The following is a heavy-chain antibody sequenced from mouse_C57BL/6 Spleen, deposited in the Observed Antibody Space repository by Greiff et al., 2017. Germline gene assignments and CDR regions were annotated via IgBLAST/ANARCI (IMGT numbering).Heavy chain of an antibody. Sequence: DVQLVESGPGLVKPSQSLSLTCSVTGYSITSGYYWNWIRQFPGNKLEWMGYISYDGSNNYNPSLKNRISITRDTSKNQFFLKLNSVTTEDTATYYCARGGHTVVAGGRYFDVWGTGTTVTVSS. CDR2: ISYDGSN. J-gene: IGHJ1*03. CDR3: ARGGHTVVAGGRYFDV. V-gene: IGHV3-6*01. D-gene: IGHD1-1*01. CDR1: GYSITSGYY.